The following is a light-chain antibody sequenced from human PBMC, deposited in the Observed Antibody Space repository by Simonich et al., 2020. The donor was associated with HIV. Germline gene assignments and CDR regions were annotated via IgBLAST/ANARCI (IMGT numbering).Light chain of an antibody. CDR3: QQSYNTLLT. V-gene: IGKV1-12*01. CDR2: AAS. CDR1: QGISSW. J-gene: IGKJ4*01. Sequence: DIQMTQSPSSVSASVGDRVTLTCRTSQGISSWLAWYQQKPGKAPKLLIYAASSLQSGVPSRCSGSGSETNFTLTISSLQPEDFATYYCQQSYNTLLTFGGGTKVEIK.